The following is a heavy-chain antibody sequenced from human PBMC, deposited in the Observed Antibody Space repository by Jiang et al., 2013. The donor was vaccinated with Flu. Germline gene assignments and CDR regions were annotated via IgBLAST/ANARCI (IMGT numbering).Heavy chain of an antibody. CDR1: GFTFISYG. D-gene: IGHD3-10*01. CDR2: ISHDGSNK. Sequence: ASGFTFISYGMHWVRQAPGKGLEWVALISHDGSNKYYADSVKGRFTISRDNSKNTLYLQMNRLRAEDTAVYHCAKDYDRRGGYYYGPFDYWGQGTLVTVSS. V-gene: IGHV3-30*18. CDR3: AKDYDRRGGYYYGPFDY. J-gene: IGHJ4*02.